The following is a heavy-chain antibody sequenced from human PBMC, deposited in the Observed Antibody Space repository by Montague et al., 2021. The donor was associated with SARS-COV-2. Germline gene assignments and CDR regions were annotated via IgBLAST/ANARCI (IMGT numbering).Heavy chain of an antibody. CDR2: ISGGVGHT. J-gene: IGHJ4*02. CDR3: AKSLDTSGYSFERGADY. CDR1: GFTFSTFA. V-gene: IGHV3-23*01. Sequence: SLRLSCAASGFTFSTFAMSWVRQAPGRGLEWVSSISGGVGHTYYADSVKGRFSVSRDNSENTLFLQMNSLRAEDTALYYCAKSLDTSGYSFERGADYWGQGTLVTVSS. D-gene: IGHD5-12*01.